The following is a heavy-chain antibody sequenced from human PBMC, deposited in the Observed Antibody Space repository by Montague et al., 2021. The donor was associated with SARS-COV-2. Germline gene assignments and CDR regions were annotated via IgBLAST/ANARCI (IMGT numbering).Heavy chain of an antibody. J-gene: IGHJ4*02. CDR1: GGSFSGYY. CDR3: ARGRYGGAAY. V-gene: IGHV4-34*01. D-gene: IGHD1-26*01. Sequence: LSLPCAVYGGSFSGYYWSWIRQPPGKGLEWIGEINPSGGTNXXPSLESRVTISADTSKKQFSLKFSSVSAADTAVYYCARGRYGGAAYWGQGTLVTVTS. CDR2: INPSGGT.